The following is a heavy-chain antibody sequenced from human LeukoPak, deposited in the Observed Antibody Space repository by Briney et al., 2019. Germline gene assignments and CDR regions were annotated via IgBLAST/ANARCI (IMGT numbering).Heavy chain of an antibody. CDR1: SGSISRYY. CDR3: ARGHNIVGP. J-gene: IGHJ5*02. V-gene: IGHV4-59*01. CDR2: IYYTGTT. Sequence: SETLSLTCTVSSGSISRYYWSWIRQPPGKGLDWIGYIYYTGTTSYNPSLKSRVTISVDTSKNKFSLKLNSVTAADTAVYFCARGHNIVGPWGQGTLVTVSS. D-gene: IGHD1-14*01.